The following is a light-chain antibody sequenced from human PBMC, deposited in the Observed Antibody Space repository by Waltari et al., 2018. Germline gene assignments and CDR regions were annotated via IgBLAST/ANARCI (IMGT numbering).Light chain of an antibody. J-gene: IGKJ5*01. CDR2: DAS. Sequence: ATQLTQSPSSLSASVGDRITITSRASQGISSALAWYQQKPGESPKFLIYDASSLQSGVPSRFSGSASGTDFTLTITSLQPEDFATYYCQQLHSYPITFGQGTRLEIK. V-gene: IGKV1-13*02. CDR1: QGISSA. CDR3: QQLHSYPIT.